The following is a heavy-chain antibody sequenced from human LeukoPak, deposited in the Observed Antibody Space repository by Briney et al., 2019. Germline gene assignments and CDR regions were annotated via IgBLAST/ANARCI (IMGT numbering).Heavy chain of an antibody. V-gene: IGHV4-59*08. Sequence: SETLSLTCTVSGGSISSYYWSWIRQPPGKGLEWIGYIYYSGSTNYNPSLKSRVTISVDTSKNQFSLKLSSVTAADTAVYYCARHESSSSVAFDIWGQGTMVTGSS. CDR1: GGSISSYY. CDR3: ARHESSSSVAFDI. CDR2: IYYSGST. D-gene: IGHD6-13*01. J-gene: IGHJ3*02.